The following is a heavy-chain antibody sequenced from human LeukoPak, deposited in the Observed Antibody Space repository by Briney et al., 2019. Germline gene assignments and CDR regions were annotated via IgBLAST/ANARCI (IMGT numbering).Heavy chain of an antibody. J-gene: IGHJ5*02. CDR2: IYYSGST. Sequence: SETLSLTCTVSGGSISSYYWSWIRQPPGKGLEWIGYIYYSGSTNYNPSLKSRVTISVDTSKNQFSLKLSSVTAADTAVYYCARGYQYSSSRRGGFDPWGQGTLVTVSS. D-gene: IGHD6-6*01. CDR3: ARGYQYSSSRRGGFDP. V-gene: IGHV4-59*08. CDR1: GGSISSYY.